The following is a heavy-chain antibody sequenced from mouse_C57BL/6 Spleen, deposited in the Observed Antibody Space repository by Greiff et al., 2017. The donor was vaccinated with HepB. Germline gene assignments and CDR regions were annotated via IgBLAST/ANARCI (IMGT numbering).Heavy chain of an antibody. CDR3: ARRGETGTDY. V-gene: IGHV1-69*01. J-gene: IGHJ2*01. Sequence: QVQLQQPGAELVMPGASVKLSCKASGYTFTSYWMHWVKQRPGPGLEWIGEIDPSDSYTNYNQKFKGQSTLTVDKSSSTAYMQLSSLTSEDSAVYYCARRGETGTDYWGQGTTLTVSS. D-gene: IGHD4-1*01. CDR2: IDPSDSYT. CDR1: GYTFTSYW.